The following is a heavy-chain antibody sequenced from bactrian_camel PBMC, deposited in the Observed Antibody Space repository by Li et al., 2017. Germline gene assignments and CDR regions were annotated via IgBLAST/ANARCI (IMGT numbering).Heavy chain of an antibody. J-gene: IGHJ4*01. CDR3: GADRACLANYGGRWRPARDYDF. V-gene: IGHV3S53*01. CDR2: AYTSGST. CDR1: GYTDSSNC. D-gene: IGHD6*01. Sequence: HVQLVESGGGSVQAGGSLRLSCEVSGYTDSSNCMGWFRQAPGPGKRREGVASAYTSGSTYYDTSVQGRFIISLDTAKNMMILQMSSLKPEDTGTYYCGADRACLANYGGRWRPARDYDFWGQGTQVTVS.